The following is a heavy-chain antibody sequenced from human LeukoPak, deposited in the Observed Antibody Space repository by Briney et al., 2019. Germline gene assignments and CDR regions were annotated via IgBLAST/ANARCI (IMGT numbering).Heavy chain of an antibody. Sequence: GSLRLSCAASGFTFSSYSMNWDRQAPGKGLEWVSHITASGTAMFYADSVKGRFTISRDNAKNSLYLQMSSLRDEDTAVYYCASSESYRFDYWGQGTLVTVSS. V-gene: IGHV3-48*02. CDR2: ITASGTAM. J-gene: IGHJ4*02. CDR1: GFTFSSYS. D-gene: IGHD1-26*01. CDR3: ASSESYRFDY.